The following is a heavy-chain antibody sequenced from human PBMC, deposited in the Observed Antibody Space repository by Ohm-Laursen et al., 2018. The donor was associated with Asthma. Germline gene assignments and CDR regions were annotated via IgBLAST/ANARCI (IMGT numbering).Heavy chain of an antibody. V-gene: IGHV4-59*01. J-gene: IGHJ3*02. D-gene: IGHD4-17*01. CDR3: ARDTVNAFEN. Sequence: SKTLSLTCAVSGASITRNFWGWIRQSPGKGLEWIGSMYYIGSPKYNPSLESRVTMSVDTSKNQFSLRLSSLTAADTAVYYCARDTVNAFENWGQGLMVTVSS. CDR1: GASITRNF. CDR2: MYYIGSP.